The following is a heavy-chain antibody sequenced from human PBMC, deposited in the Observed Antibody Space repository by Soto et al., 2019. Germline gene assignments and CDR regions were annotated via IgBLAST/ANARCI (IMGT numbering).Heavy chain of an antibody. CDR2: IYYSGTA. CDR3: ARGATTFPGDFVAY. Sequence: TSETLSLTCTVSGGSVNSGGYYWTWIRQHPGKGLEWIGYIYYSGTAYYNPSLKRRVSISLDPSKNQFSLKLSSVTAADTAVYYCARGATTFPGDFVAYWGQGTLVTVSS. D-gene: IGHD4-17*01. CDR1: GGSVNSGGYY. V-gene: IGHV4-31*03. J-gene: IGHJ4*02.